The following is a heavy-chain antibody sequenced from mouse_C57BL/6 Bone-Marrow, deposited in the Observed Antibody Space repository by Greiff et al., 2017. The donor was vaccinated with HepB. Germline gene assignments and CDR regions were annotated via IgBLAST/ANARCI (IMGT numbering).Heavy chain of an antibody. CDR2: ISDGGSYT. V-gene: IGHV5-4*01. CDR3: ARDRGLRD. CDR1: GFTFSSYA. Sequence: DVKLVESGGGLVKPGGSLKLSCAASGFTFSSYAMSWVRQTPEKSLEWVATISDGGSYTYYPDNVKGRFTISRDNAKNNLYLQMSHLKSEDTAMYYCARDRGLRDWGQGTSVTVSS. D-gene: IGHD2-4*01. J-gene: IGHJ4*01.